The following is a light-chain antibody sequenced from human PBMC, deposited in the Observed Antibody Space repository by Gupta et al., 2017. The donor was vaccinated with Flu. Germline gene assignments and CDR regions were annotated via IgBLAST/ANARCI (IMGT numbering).Light chain of an antibody. CDR1: SSDVGAYNH. V-gene: IGLV2-14*01. CDR3: SSYTRTTAWV. J-gene: IGLJ3*02. CDR2: EVA. Sequence: QSALTQPASVSGSREQSITISCTGTSSDVGAYNHVSWYQQPPGNAPKLMIYEVAKRPSGVSARFSGSKSDNTASLTISARQAEDEADYYCSSYTRTTAWVFGGGTKLTVL.